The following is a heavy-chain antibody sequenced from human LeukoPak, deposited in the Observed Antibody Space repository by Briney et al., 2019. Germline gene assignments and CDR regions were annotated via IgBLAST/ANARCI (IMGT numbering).Heavy chain of an antibody. CDR1: GFTFDDYA. D-gene: IGHD3-9*01. CDR2: SSWNSGSI. CDR3: AKGSRITIFFGYMDV. J-gene: IGHJ6*03. V-gene: IGHV3-9*01. Sequence: PGGSLRLSCAAGGFTFDDYAMHGVRQAPGKGLEWVSGSSWNSGSIGYADSVKGRFTISRDTAKNSLYLQMNSLRAEDTALYYCAKGSRITIFFGYMDVWGKGTTVTVSS.